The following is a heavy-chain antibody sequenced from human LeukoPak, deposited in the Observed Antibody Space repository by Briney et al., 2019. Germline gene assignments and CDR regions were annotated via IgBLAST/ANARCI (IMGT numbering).Heavy chain of an antibody. D-gene: IGHD6-19*01. CDR3: ARAPEFSSGWLLDC. V-gene: IGHV4-4*07. Sequence: SETLSLTCTVSDGSISSYYWSWIRQSAGKGLEWIGRIHGSGSTNYNPPLVSRVTMSVDTSKNQFSLKVSSVTAADTGVYYCARAPEFSSGWLLDCWGQGSLVTVSS. CDR2: IHGSGST. J-gene: IGHJ4*02. CDR1: DGSISSYY.